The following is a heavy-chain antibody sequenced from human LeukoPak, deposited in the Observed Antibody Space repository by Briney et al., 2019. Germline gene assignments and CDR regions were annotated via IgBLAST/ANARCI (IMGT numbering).Heavy chain of an antibody. V-gene: IGHV3-74*01. Sequence: AGSLTLSCAASGFTFSSFWMHWVRQAPGKGLVWVSRINSVGSSTSYADSVKGRFTISRDNAKNTLYLQMNSLRAEDTAVYYCARERTSGWDAFDFWGQGDLRTVSS. J-gene: IGHJ4*02. CDR3: ARERTSGWDAFDF. CDR1: GFTFSSFW. D-gene: IGHD6-19*01. CDR2: INSVGSST.